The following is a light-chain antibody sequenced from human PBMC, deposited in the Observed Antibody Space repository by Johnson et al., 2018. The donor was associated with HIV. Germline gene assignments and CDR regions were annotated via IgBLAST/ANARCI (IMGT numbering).Light chain of an antibody. CDR2: ENN. CDR3: GTWDSSLRNGF. Sequence: QSVLTQPPSVSAAPGQKVTISCYGSSSNIGNYAVSWYQQLPGTAPKLLIYENNKRPSGIPDRFSGSKSGTSATLGITRLQTGDEADYYCGTWDSSLRNGFFGTGTKVTFL. J-gene: IGLJ1*01. CDR1: SSNIGNYA. V-gene: IGLV1-51*02.